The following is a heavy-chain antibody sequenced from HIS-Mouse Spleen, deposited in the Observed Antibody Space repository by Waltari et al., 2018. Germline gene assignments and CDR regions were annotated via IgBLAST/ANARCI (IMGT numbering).Heavy chain of an antibody. Sequence: QLQLQESGPGLVKPSETLSLTCPVSGGSLSSSSYYLGWLRQPPGKGLEWIGSIYYSGSTYYNPSLKSRVTISVDTSKNQFSLKLSSVTAADTAVYYCAREIPYSSSWYDWYFDLWGRGTLVTVSS. J-gene: IGHJ2*01. CDR3: AREIPYSSSWYDWYFDL. V-gene: IGHV4-39*07. CDR2: IYYSGST. D-gene: IGHD6-13*01. CDR1: GGSLSSSSYY.